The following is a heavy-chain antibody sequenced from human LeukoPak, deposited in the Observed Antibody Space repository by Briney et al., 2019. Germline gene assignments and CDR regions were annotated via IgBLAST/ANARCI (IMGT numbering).Heavy chain of an antibody. J-gene: IGHJ6*02. V-gene: IGHV4-59*01. D-gene: IGHD6-6*01. Sequence: SETLSLTCTVSGGSISSYYWSWIRQPPGKGLEWIGYIYYSGSTNYNPSLKSRVTISVDTSKNQFSLKLSSVTAADTAVYYCARDSSRGGYYYYGMDVWGQGTTVTASS. CDR2: IYYSGST. CDR1: GGSISSYY. CDR3: ARDSSRGGYYYYGMDV.